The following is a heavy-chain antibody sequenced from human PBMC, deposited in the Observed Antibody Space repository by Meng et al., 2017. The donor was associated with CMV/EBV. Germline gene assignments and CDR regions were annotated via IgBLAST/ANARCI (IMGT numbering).Heavy chain of an antibody. CDR1: GYTFTGYY. D-gene: IGHD3-10*01. CDR2: INPNSGGT. Sequence: GYTFTGYYMNWVRQAPGQGLEWMGWINPNSGGTNYAQKFQGRVTMTRDTSISTAYMELSRLRSDDTAVYYCARDRGYYGSGSYQFDPWGQGTLVTVSS. J-gene: IGHJ5*02. V-gene: IGHV1-2*02. CDR3: ARDRGYYGSGSYQFDP.